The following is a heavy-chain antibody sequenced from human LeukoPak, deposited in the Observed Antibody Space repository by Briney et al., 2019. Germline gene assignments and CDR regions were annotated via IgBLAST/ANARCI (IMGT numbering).Heavy chain of an antibody. CDR1: GFTLNKYF. CDR2: ISGSAVST. D-gene: IGHD2-2*01. CDR3: ARYCSGASCYSGLDY. Sequence: PGRSLSLSCAVSGFTLNKYFMTWVRQAPRKGLEGGSTISGSAVSTYYADFVKGLFTISRDNSKNTLYLQMNSLRADDTAVYYCARYCSGASCYSGLDYWGQGTLATVSS. J-gene: IGHJ4*02. V-gene: IGHV3-23*01.